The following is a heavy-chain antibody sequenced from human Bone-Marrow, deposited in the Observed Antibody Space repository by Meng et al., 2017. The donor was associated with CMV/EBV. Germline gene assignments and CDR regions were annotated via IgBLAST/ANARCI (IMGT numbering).Heavy chain of an antibody. D-gene: IGHD3-22*01. V-gene: IGHV4-59*01. CDR1: GGSIRSYY. CDR3: ARGAYYDSSGYYYHGIAFDI. CDR2: IYYSGST. J-gene: IGHJ3*02. Sequence: LRLSCTVSGGSIRSYYWSWIRQPPGKGLEWIGYIYYSGSTNYNPSLKSRVTISVDTSKNQFSLKLSSVTAADTAVYYCARGAYYDSSGYYYHGIAFDIWGQGTMVTVSS.